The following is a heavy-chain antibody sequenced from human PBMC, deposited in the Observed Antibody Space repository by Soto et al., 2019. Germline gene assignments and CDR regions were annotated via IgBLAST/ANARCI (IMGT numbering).Heavy chain of an antibody. J-gene: IGHJ3*02. CDR3: ARDVHSFEQWLAPAAFDI. CDR2: ISSSSNYI. D-gene: IGHD6-19*01. Sequence: GGSLRLSCTASGFTFSSYSMNWVRQAPGKGLEWVSSISSSSNYIYYADSVKGRFTISRDNAKNSLYLQMNSLRAEDTAVYYCARDVHSFEQWLAPAAFDIWAQGTMVTVSS. V-gene: IGHV3-21*01. CDR1: GFTFSSYS.